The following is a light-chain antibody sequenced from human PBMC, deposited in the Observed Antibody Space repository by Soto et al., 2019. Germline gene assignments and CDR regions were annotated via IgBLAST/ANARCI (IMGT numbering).Light chain of an antibody. CDR3: QNHRT. V-gene: IGKV1-5*01. J-gene: IGKJ1*01. CDR2: DAS. Sequence: DIQMTQSPSTLSASVGDRVTITCRASQSISSWLAWYQQKPGKAPKLLIYDASSLESGVPSRFSGSGSGTEFTLTISSLQPDDFATYYCQNHRTIGQGTKVDIK. CDR1: QSISSW.